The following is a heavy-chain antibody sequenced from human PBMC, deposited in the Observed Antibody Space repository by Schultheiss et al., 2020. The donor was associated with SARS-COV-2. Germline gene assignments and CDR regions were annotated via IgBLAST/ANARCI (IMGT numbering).Heavy chain of an antibody. CDR2: MNPNSGNT. D-gene: IGHD5-24*01. J-gene: IGHJ4*02. Sequence: ASVKVSCKVSGYTLTELSMHWVRQAPGQGLEWMGWMNPNSGNTGYAQKLQGRVTMTRDTSTSTAYMELSSQRSEDTAVYYCTSPRRDIQLGGDYWGQGTLVTVSS. CDR3: TSPRRDIQLGGDY. CDR1: GYTLTELS. V-gene: IGHV1-8*01.